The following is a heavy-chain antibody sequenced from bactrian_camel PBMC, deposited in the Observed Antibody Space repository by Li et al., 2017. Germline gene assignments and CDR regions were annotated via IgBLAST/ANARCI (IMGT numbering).Heavy chain of an antibody. CDR3: VRRISGVTWYVADFGY. CDR2: ISGAGRE. D-gene: IGHD3*01. J-gene: IGHJ6*01. CDR1: GFIFGIAS. Sequence: VQLVESGGGQVQPGGSLRLSCETSGFIFGIASLSWLRQLPGKELEWIAVISGAGREYYSDSVKGRFTASRDNQKKTVYLQLNNLRTEDTAVYYCVRRISGVTWYVADFGYWGQGTQVTVS. V-gene: IGHV3S67*01.